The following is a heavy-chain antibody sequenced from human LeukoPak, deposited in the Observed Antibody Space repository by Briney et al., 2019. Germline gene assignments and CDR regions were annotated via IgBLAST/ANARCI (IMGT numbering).Heavy chain of an antibody. CDR3: ARDLNYVTLGYNILADVGYYFDY. CDR2: ISPRNGNT. V-gene: IGHV1-18*01. CDR1: GYTFTMYG. J-gene: IGHJ4*02. D-gene: IGHD3-9*01. Sequence: ASVKVSCKTSGYTFTMYGVSWVRQAPGRGLQWLGWISPRNGNTAYAQDLQGRVTMTTDTSTTTAYLELRSLRSGDTAIYYCARDLNYVTLGYNILADVGYYFDYWGQGSLVTVSS.